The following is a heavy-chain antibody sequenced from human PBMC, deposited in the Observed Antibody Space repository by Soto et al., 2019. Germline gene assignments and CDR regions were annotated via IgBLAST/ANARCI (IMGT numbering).Heavy chain of an antibody. V-gene: IGHV4-59*01. CDR2: ISYRGST. D-gene: IGHD5-18*01. J-gene: IGHJ5*02. Sequence: LPTLSLTCSVSRGSSRNYYCSWILQHPGRGLEWIGQISYRGSTNSNAARKSRVTRSVDTSKSQFSLKLSSVSAADTAVYYCAKDSGYNSGYFRWFGPWGQGTMVTVSS. CDR3: AKDSGYNSGYFRWFGP. CDR1: RGSSRNYY.